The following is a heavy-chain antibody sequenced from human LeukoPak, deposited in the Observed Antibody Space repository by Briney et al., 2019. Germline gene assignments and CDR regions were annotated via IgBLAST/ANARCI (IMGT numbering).Heavy chain of an antibody. CDR2: ISGSGGST. D-gene: IGHD6-19*01. CDR1: GVTFSSYP. J-gene: IGHJ4*02. V-gene: IGHV3-23*01. Sequence: GGSLRLSCAASGVTFSSYPMSWVRQAPGKGLEWVSAISGSGGSTYYADSVKGRFTISRDNSKNTLYLQMNSLRAEDTAVYYCAKGSQGIAVAGAFDYWGQGTLVTVSS. CDR3: AKGSQGIAVAGAFDY.